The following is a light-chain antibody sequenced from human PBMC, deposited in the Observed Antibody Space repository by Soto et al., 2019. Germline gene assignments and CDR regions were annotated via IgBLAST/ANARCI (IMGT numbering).Light chain of an antibody. CDR1: QGIRSY. CDR3: QQLNSYPLT. J-gene: IGKJ4*01. CDR2: AAS. Sequence: DIQLTQSPSFLSASVGDRVTIPSRASQGIRSYLAWYQQKPGKAPKLLIYAASTLQSGVPSRFSGSGSGTEFTLTISSLQPEDFATYYCQQLNSYPLTFGGGTKVEIK. V-gene: IGKV1-9*01.